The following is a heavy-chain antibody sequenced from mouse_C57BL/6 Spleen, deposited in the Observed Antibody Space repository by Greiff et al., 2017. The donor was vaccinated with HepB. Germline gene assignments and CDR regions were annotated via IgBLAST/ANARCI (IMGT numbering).Heavy chain of an antibody. J-gene: IGHJ2*01. CDR1: GYTFTSYW. D-gene: IGHD1-1*01. CDR3: ARREVYGSSPQGY. V-gene: IGHV1-59*01. CDR2: IDPSDSYT. Sequence: QVQLQQPGAELVRPGTSVKLSCKASGYTFTSYWMHWVKQRPGQGLEWIGVIDPSDSYTNYNQKFKGKATLTVDTSSSTAYMQLSSLTSEDSAVYYCARREVYGSSPQGYWGQGTTLTVSS.